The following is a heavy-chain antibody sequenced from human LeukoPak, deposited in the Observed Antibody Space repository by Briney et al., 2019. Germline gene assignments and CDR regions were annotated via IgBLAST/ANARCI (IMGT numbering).Heavy chain of an antibody. CDR1: GFTFSSYG. Sequence: GGSLRLSCAASGFTFSSYGMHWVRQAPGKGLEWVAFIRYDGSNKYYADSVKGRFTISRDNSKNTLYLQMNSLRAEDTAVYYCARDTRWSSSWKGDAFDIWGQGTMVTVSS. CDR2: IRYDGSNK. V-gene: IGHV3-30*02. J-gene: IGHJ3*02. D-gene: IGHD6-13*01. CDR3: ARDTRWSSSWKGDAFDI.